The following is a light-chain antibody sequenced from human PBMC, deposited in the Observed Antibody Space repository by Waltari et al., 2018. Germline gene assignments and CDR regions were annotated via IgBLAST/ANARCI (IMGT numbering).Light chain of an antibody. CDR3: HSYDTSLSGV. CDR2: GSR. V-gene: IGLV1-40*01. CDR1: GSNIGAGYD. Sequence: QSVLTQPPSVSGAPGQRVTISCTGSGSNIGAGYDVPWSQQLPRAAPKLLIYGSRTRPLGVPDRFFGSTSGTSASLAIPGLQAEDEADYYCHSYDTSLSGVFGGGTKLTVL. J-gene: IGLJ3*02.